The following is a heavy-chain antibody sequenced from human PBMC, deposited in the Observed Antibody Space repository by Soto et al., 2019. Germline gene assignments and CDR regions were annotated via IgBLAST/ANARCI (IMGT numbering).Heavy chain of an antibody. Sequence: SETLSLTCTVSGGSVSSGSYYWSWIRQPPGKGLEWIGYIYYSGSTNYNPSLKSRVTISVDTSKNQFSLKLSSVTAADTAVYYCARSGPEIYYYYGMDVWGQGTTVTVSS. CDR1: GGSVSSGSYY. D-gene: IGHD2-8*02. CDR2: IYYSGST. J-gene: IGHJ6*02. CDR3: ARSGPEIYYYYGMDV. V-gene: IGHV4-61*01.